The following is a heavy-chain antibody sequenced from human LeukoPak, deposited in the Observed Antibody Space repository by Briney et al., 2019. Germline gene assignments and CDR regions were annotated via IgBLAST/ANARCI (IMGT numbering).Heavy chain of an antibody. CDR1: GFTFSSYA. J-gene: IGHJ4*02. D-gene: IGHD3-22*01. CDR2: ISGSGGST. CDR3: AKFSGYSSMEALNFDY. V-gene: IGHV3-23*01. Sequence: PSGGSLRLSCAASGFTFSSYAMSWVRQAPGKGLEWVSAISGSGGSTYYADSVKGRFTISRDNSKNTLYLQMISLRAEDTAVYYCAKFSGYSSMEALNFDYWGQGTLVTVSS.